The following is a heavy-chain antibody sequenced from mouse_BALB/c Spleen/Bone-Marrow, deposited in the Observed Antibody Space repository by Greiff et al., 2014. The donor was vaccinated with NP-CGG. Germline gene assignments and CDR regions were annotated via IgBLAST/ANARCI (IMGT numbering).Heavy chain of an antibody. CDR3: ARQYGNYFDY. D-gene: IGHD2-10*02. Sequence: QVQLQQSGAELVRPGSSVKISCKASGYAFSSYWMNWVKQRPGQGLEWIGQIYPGDGDTNYNGKFKGKATLTADKPSSTAYMQLSSLTSEDSAVYFCARQYGNYFDYWGQGTTLTVSS. V-gene: IGHV1-80*01. CDR2: IYPGDGDT. CDR1: GYAFSSYW. J-gene: IGHJ2*01.